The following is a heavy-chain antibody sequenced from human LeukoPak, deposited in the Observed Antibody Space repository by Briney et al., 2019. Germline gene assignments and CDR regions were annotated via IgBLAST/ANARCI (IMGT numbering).Heavy chain of an antibody. J-gene: IGHJ4*02. D-gene: IGHD5-18*01. CDR2: IYSGGST. CDR3: ARFGYSYGFYYFDY. V-gene: IGHV3-53*01. Sequence: GGSLRLSCAASGFTVSSNYMSWVREAPGKGLEWVSVIYSGGSTYYADSVKGRFTISRDNSKNTLYLQMNRLRAEDTAVYYCARFGYSYGFYYFDYWGQGTLVTVSS. CDR1: GFTVSSNY.